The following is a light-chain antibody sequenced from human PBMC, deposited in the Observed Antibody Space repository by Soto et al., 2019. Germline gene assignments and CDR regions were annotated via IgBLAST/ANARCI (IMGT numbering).Light chain of an antibody. Sequence: EIVMTQSPATLSVSPGERATLSCRASQSVYNYLAWYQQKPGQAPRLLSYGASTRATGIPARFSGSGSGTEFTLTISSLQSEDFAVYYCQKYNNWPLTFGGGTKVEI. CDR2: GAS. CDR1: QSVYNY. J-gene: IGKJ4*01. V-gene: IGKV3-15*01. CDR3: QKYNNWPLT.